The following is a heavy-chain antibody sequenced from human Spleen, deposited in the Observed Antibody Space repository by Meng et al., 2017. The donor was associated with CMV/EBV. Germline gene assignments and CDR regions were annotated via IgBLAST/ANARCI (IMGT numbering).Heavy chain of an antibody. CDR1: GGSISSTSHY. CDR2: IYYRGDS. CDR3: ARMSLHDYYYAMDV. Sequence: SETLSLTCTVSGGSISSTSHYWGWIRQPPGKGLQWVGNIYYRGDSYYNSSLKSRVSISVYTSKNQFSLRLTSVTAPDTAVYYCARMSLHDYYYAMDVWGQGTTVTVSS. V-gene: IGHV4-39*01. J-gene: IGHJ6*02.